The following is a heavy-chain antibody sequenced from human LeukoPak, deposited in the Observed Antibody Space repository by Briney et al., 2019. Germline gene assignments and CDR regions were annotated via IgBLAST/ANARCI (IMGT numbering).Heavy chain of an antibody. D-gene: IGHD3-10*01. CDR2: IYYSGST. Sequence: GSLRLSCAASGFTFSSYSMNWVRQAPGKGLEWIGSIYYSGSTYYNPSLKSRVTISVDTSKNQFSLKLSSVTAADTAVYYCASLEGSGSYGDYWGQGTLVTVSS. CDR1: GFTFSSYS. J-gene: IGHJ4*02. CDR3: ASLEGSGSYGDY. V-gene: IGHV4-39*07.